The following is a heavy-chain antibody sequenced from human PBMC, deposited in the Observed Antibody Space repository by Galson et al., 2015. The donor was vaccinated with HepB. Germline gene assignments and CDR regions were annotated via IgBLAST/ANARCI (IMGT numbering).Heavy chain of an antibody. V-gene: IGHV1-3*01. Sequence: SVKVSCKASGYTLTSYAMHWVRQAPGQRLEWMGWINAGNGNTKYSQKFQGRVTITRDTSASTAYMELSSLRSEDTAVYYCARATVGSWTFDYWGQGTLVTVSS. J-gene: IGHJ4*02. CDR2: INAGNGNT. D-gene: IGHD4-23*01. CDR3: ARATVGSWTFDY. CDR1: GYTLTSYA.